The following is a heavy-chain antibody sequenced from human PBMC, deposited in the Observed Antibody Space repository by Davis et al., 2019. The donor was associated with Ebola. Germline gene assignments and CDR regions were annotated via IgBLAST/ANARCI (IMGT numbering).Heavy chain of an antibody. V-gene: IGHV4-34*01. J-gene: IGHJ6*02. Sequence: MPGGSLRLSCAVYGGSFSGYYWSWIRQPPGKGLEWIGEINHSGSTNYNPSLKSRVTISVDTSKNQFSLKLSSVTAADTAVYYCARVISKFYGMDVWGQGTTVTVSS. D-gene: IGHD3-22*01. CDR3: ARVISKFYGMDV. CDR2: INHSGST. CDR1: GGSFSGYY.